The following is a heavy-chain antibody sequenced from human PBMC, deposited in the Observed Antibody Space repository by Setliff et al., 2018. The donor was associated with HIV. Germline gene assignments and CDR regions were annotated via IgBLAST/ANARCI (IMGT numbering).Heavy chain of an antibody. V-gene: IGHV4-38-2*02. CDR1: GYSLTSGYY. CDR2: IHDSGRT. Sequence: PSETLSLTCGVSGYSLTSGYYWGWIRQPPGKGLEWIGSIHDSGRTYYNPSLTSPVTISVDTSKNQFSLKLRSVTAADTAVYWCAREDSSYHYFDSWGQGMLVTVSS. CDR3: AREDSSYHYFDS. D-gene: IGHD3-22*01. J-gene: IGHJ4*02.